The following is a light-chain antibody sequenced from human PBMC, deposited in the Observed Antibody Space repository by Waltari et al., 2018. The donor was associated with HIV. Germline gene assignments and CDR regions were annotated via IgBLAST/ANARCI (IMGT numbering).Light chain of an antibody. CDR2: GAS. CDR1: QGIKTW. V-gene: IGKV1-12*01. Sequence: DVQMAQSPSSVSASVGDRVTITCRASQGIKTWLAWYQHKPAEAPTLLIYGASRLQSGVPARFNGSGSGWDFTLTITNFQPEDSATYYCQQAISFPHTFGGGTRVDI. J-gene: IGKJ4*01. CDR3: QQAISFPHT.